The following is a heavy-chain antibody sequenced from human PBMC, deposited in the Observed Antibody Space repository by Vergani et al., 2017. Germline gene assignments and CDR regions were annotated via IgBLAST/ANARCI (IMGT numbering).Heavy chain of an antibody. D-gene: IGHD2-15*01. Sequence: EVQLVESGGVVVQPGGSLRLSCAASGFTFDDYTMHWVRQAPGKGLEWVSLISWDGGSTYYADSVKGRFTISRDNSKNSLYLQMNSLRTEDTALYYCAKDYCSGGSCYSYNEAFTAFDYWGQGTLVTVSS. J-gene: IGHJ4*02. V-gene: IGHV3-43*01. CDR3: AKDYCSGGSCYSYNEAFTAFDY. CDR2: ISWDGGST. CDR1: GFTFDDYT.